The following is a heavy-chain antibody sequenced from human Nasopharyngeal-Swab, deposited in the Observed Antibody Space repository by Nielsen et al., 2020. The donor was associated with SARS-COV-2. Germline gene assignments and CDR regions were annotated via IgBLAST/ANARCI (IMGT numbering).Heavy chain of an antibody. CDR3: ARDIVTTIVLVPFDR. D-gene: IGHD3-16*02. J-gene: IGHJ4*02. CDR2: ISSSCSYI. CDR1: GFTFNNYN. V-gene: IGHV3-21*04. Sequence: GGSLRLSCAASGFTFNNYNFNWVRQAPGKGLEWVSSISSSCSYIYYADSVKGRFTISRDNAKKTLYLQMNSLRAEDSGVYYCARDIVTTIVLVPFDRWGQGTLVAVSS.